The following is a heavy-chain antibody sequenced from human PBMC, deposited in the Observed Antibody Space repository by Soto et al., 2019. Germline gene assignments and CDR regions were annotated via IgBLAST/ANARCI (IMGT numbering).Heavy chain of an antibody. CDR3: AVRWGSGWYFAFDI. D-gene: IGHD6-19*01. Sequence: VQLVQSGAEVKKPGSSVKDSCKASGGTFSSYTISWVRQAPGQGLEWMGRIIPILGIANYAQKFQGRVTITADKSTSTSYMELSSMRSEDTALYYCAVRWGSGWYFAFDIWGQGTMVTISS. J-gene: IGHJ3*02. CDR2: IIPILGIA. CDR1: GGTFSSYT. V-gene: IGHV1-69*02.